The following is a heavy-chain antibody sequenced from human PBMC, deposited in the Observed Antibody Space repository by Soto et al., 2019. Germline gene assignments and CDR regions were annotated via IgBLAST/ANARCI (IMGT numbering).Heavy chain of an antibody. CDR1: GYTFTSYG. V-gene: IGHV1-18*01. CDR2: ISAYNGNT. J-gene: IGHJ1*01. Sequence: QVQRVQSGAEVKKPGASVKVSCKASGYTFTSYGISWVRQAPGQGLEWMGWISAYNGNTNYAQKLQGRVTMTTDTSTSTAYMELRSLRSDDTAVYYCARVVGYCSSTSCYVAYFQHWGQGTLVTVSS. D-gene: IGHD2-2*01. CDR3: ARVVGYCSSTSCYVAYFQH.